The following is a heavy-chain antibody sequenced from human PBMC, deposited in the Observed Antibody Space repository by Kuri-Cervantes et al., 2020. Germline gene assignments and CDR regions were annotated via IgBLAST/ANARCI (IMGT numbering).Heavy chain of an antibody. V-gene: IGHV1-46*01. J-gene: IGHJ5*02. CDR1: GYTFTSYY. CDR2: INPSGGST. D-gene: IGHD6-6*01. Sequence: ASVKVSCKASGYTFTSYYMHWVRQAPGQGLEWMGIINPSGGSTSYAQKFQGRVTMTRDKSTSTAYMELSSLRSEDTAVYYCARGGYSSSPFRWFDPWGQGPLVTVSS. CDR3: ARGGYSSSPFRWFDP.